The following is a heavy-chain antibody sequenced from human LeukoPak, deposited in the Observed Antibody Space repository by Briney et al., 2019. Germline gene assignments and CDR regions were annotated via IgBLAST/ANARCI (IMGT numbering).Heavy chain of an antibody. CDR2: FDPEDGET. CDR1: GYTLTELS. V-gene: IGHV1-24*01. J-gene: IGHJ4*02. D-gene: IGHD3-9*01. Sequence: GASVKVSCKVSGYTLTELSMHWVRRAPGKGLEWMGGFDPEDGETIYAQKFQGRVTMTEDTSTDTAYMELSSLRSEGTAVYYCATMRLGYFDWSLFDYWGQGTLVTVSS. CDR3: ATMRLGYFDWSLFDY.